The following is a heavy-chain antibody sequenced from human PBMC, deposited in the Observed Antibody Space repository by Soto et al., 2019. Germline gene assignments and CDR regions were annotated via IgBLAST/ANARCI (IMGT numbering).Heavy chain of an antibody. CDR1: GFTFSNAW. Sequence: GGSLRLSCAASGFTFSNAWMSWVRQAPGKGLEWVGRIKSKTDGGTTDYAAPVKGRFTISRDDSKNTLYLQMNSLKTEDTAVYYCTTEEGDIVLMVYYFDYWGQGTLVTVSS. D-gene: IGHD2-8*01. CDR3: TTEEGDIVLMVYYFDY. J-gene: IGHJ4*02. V-gene: IGHV3-15*01. CDR2: IKSKTDGGTT.